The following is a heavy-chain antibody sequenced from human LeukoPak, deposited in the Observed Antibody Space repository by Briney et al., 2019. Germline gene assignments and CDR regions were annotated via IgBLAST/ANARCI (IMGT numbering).Heavy chain of an antibody. CDR2: FDPEDGET. CDR1: GYTLTELS. J-gene: IGHJ4*02. CDR3: ATTIAARLIFDY. D-gene: IGHD6-6*01. V-gene: IGHV1-24*01. Sequence: ASVKVSCKVSGYTLTELSMHWVRQAPGKGLEWMGGFDPEDGETIYAQKFQGRVTMTEDTSTDTAYMELSSLRSEDTAVYYCATTIAARLIFDYWGQGTLVTVSS.